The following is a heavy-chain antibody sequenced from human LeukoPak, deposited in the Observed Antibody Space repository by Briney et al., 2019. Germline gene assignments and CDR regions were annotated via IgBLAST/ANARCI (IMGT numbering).Heavy chain of an antibody. D-gene: IGHD5-12*01. V-gene: IGHV1-2*02. CDR2: INPNSGGT. Sequence: ASVKVSCKASGYTFTDYYIHWVRQARGQGLEWMGWINPNSGGTNYAQKFRGRVTMTRDTSISTAYMELSRLKSDDTAIYFCAGSQSGYDYVYWGQGTLVTVSS. CDR3: AGSQSGYDYVY. J-gene: IGHJ4*02. CDR1: GYTFTDYY.